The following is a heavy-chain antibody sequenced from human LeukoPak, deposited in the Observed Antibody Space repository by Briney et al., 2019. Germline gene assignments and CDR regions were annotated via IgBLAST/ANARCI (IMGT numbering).Heavy chain of an antibody. CDR1: GGSISSYY. CDR2: IYTSGST. J-gene: IGHJ3*02. V-gene: IGHV4-4*07. CDR3: ARRVGSITIFGVVIHDAFDI. Sequence: SETLSLTCTVSGGSISSYYWSWIRQPAGKGLEWIGRIYTSGSTNYNPSLKSRVTMSVDTSKNQFSLKLSSVTAADTAVYYCARRVGSITIFGVVIHDAFDIWGQGTMVTVSS. D-gene: IGHD3-3*01.